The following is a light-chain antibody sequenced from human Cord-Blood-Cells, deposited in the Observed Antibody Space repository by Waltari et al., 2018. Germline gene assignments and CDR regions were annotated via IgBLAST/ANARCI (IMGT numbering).Light chain of an antibody. V-gene: IGKV3-11*01. CDR2: DAS. CDR1: QSVSSY. CDR3: QQRSNWPPIT. Sequence: EIVLTQSPATLSLSPGDRAPLSSRASQSVSSYLAWYQQKPGQAPRLLIYDASNRATGIPARFSGSGSGTDFTLTISSLEPEDFAVYYCQQRSNWPPITFGQGTRLEIK. J-gene: IGKJ5*01.